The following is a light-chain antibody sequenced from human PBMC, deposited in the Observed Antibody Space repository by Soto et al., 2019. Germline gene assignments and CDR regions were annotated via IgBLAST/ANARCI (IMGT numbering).Light chain of an antibody. Sequence: DLQMTQSPSSLSASVGDRVAITCRAGQSISNYLNWYQQKPGKAPKVLISTASHLQRGVPSRFSGRGSGTEFTLTISDLQPEDFATYYCQQSYRTPLTFGPGTKVDI. CDR2: TAS. J-gene: IGKJ3*01. CDR3: QQSYRTPLT. CDR1: QSISNY. V-gene: IGKV1-39*01.